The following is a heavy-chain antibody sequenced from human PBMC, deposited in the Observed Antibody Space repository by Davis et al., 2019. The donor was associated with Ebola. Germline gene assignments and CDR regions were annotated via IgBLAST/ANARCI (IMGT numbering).Heavy chain of an antibody. CDR3: TRLQRAVAGNI. D-gene: IGHD6-19*01. V-gene: IGHV3-7*03. CDR2: IKPDGSEK. CDR1: GFTFSSYS. Sequence: GESLKISCAASGFTFSSYSMNWVRQAPGKGLEWVANIKPDGSEKYYVDSVKDRLTISRDNAKNSLYLQMNSLRAEDTAIYYCTRLQRAVAGNIWGQGTLVTVSS. J-gene: IGHJ4*02.